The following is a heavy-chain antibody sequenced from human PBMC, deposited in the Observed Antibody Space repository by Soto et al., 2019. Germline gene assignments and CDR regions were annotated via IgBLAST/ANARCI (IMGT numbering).Heavy chain of an antibody. CDR3: AKRPNYDFWSGYLDY. V-gene: IGHV3-23*01. CDR1: GFTFSSYA. J-gene: IGHJ4*02. CDR2: ISGSGGST. Sequence: GGALRLSCAASGFTFSSYAISWVPQAPGKGLEWVSAISGSGGSTYYADSVKGRFTISRDNSKNTLYLQMNSLRAEDTAVYYCAKRPNYDFWSGYLDYWGQGTLVTVPQ. D-gene: IGHD3-3*01.